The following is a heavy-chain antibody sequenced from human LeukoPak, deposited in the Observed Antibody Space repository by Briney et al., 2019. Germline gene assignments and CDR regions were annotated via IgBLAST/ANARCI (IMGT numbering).Heavy chain of an antibody. CDR3: AVRRVTHYYFAY. Sequence: SETLSLTCTVSGGSISSSSYYWGWIRQPPGKGLEWIGSIYYSGSTYYNPSLKSRATISVDTSKNQFSLKLSSMTAADTAVYYCAVRRVTHYYFAYWGQGTLVTISS. D-gene: IGHD2-21*02. J-gene: IGHJ4*02. CDR2: IYYSGST. CDR1: GGSISSSSYY. V-gene: IGHV4-39*01.